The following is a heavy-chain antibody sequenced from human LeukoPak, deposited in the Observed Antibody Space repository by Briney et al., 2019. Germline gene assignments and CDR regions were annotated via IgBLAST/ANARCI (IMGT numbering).Heavy chain of an antibody. Sequence: GRSLRLSRAASGFTFSSYGMHWVRQAPGRGLEWVAVIWYDGSNKYYADSVKGRFTISRDNSKNTLYLQMNSLRAEDTAVYYCARELDYYDSSGGFDYWGQGTLVTVSS. V-gene: IGHV3-33*08. CDR3: ARELDYYDSSGGFDY. CDR1: GFTFSSYG. CDR2: IWYDGSNK. D-gene: IGHD3-22*01. J-gene: IGHJ4*02.